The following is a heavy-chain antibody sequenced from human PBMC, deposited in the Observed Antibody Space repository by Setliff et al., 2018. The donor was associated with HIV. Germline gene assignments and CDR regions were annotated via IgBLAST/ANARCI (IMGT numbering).Heavy chain of an antibody. J-gene: IGHJ4*02. V-gene: IGHV4-39*02. CDR3: AREGDGIDF. Sequence: SETLSLTCTVSGGSITSSTYYWDWIRQPPGKGLEWIGSIHYTGNTYHNPSLKSRVTISVEASKNQISLKLTAVTAADSAVYYCAREGDGIDFWGQGTLVTVSS. D-gene: IGHD2-21*02. CDR1: GGSITSSTYY. CDR2: IHYTGNT.